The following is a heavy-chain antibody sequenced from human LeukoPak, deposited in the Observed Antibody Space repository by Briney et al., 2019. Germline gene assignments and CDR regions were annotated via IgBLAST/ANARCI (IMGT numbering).Heavy chain of an antibody. CDR3: ATSDDSSGSD. D-gene: IGHD3-22*01. CDR1: GFTFSGYW. V-gene: IGHV3-7*01. Sequence: PGGSLRLSCAASGFTFSGYWMSWVRQAPGKGLEWVANINLDGSVKHYVDSAKGRFTISRDNAKNSLYLQMNYLRAEDTALYHCATSDDSSGSDWGQGTLVTVSS. J-gene: IGHJ4*02. CDR2: INLDGSVK.